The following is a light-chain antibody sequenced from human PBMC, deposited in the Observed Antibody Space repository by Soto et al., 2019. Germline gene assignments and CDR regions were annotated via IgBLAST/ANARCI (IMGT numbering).Light chain of an antibody. CDR3: HQYGGSPQT. Sequence: EIRLTLAPGRLTKSQGERATLSCRASQSVSNYLAWYQRKPGQAPRLLIYGASSRATGIPDRFSGSGSGTDFTLTISRLEPEDFAVYYCHQYGGSPQTFGQGTKV. J-gene: IGKJ1*01. V-gene: IGKV3-20*01. CDR1: QSVSNY. CDR2: GAS.